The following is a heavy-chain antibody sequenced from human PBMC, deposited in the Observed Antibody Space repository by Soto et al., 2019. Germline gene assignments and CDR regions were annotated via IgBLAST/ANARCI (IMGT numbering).Heavy chain of an antibody. CDR1: GGSISSYY. CDR2: IYYSGST. CDR3: ARDGNYYGMDV. J-gene: IGHJ6*02. Sequence: QVQLQESGPGLVKPSETLSLNCTVSGGSISSYYWSWIRQPPGKGLEWIGYIYYSGSTNYNPSLKSRVTISVDTSKNQFSLKLSSVTDADTAVYYCARDGNYYGMDVWGQGTTVTVSS. V-gene: IGHV4-59*01. D-gene: IGHD1-26*01.